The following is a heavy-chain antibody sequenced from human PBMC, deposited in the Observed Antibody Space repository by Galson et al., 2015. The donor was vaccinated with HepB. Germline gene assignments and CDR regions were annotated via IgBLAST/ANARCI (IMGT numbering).Heavy chain of an antibody. Sequence: SLRLSCAASGFTFSNYAMSWVRQAPGKGLEWVSVISKSGGNTYYADSVKGRFTISRDNSKHTLYLQMNSMRAEDTAVYYCAKAGLTMILQSLWGVRASTGYFDLWGRGTLVTVSS. CDR1: GFTFSNYA. V-gene: IGHV3-23*01. CDR2: ISKSGGNT. J-gene: IGHJ2*01. D-gene: IGHD3-22*01. CDR3: AKAGLTMILQSLWGVRASTGYFDL.